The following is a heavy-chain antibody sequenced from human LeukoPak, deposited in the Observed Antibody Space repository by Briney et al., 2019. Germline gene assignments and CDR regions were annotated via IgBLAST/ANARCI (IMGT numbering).Heavy chain of an antibody. CDR2: ITAYNGNT. CDR1: GYTFTSYG. J-gene: IGHJ6*02. D-gene: IGHD1-1*01. CDR3: ARDGTTGTTYYYYYGMDV. Sequence: GASVKVSCKAYGYTFTSYGINRVGQAPGQGLEWMGWITAYNGNTNYAQKLQGRVTMTTDTSTSTAYMELRSLRSDDTAVYYCARDGTTGTTYYYYYGMDVWGQGTTVTVSS. V-gene: IGHV1-18*01.